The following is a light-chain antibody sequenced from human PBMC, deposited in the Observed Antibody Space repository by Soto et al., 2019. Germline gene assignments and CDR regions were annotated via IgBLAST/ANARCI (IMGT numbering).Light chain of an antibody. CDR2: GAS. CDR3: QQYGAAPYT. V-gene: IGKV3-20*01. Sequence: EIVLTQSPGTLSLSPGERATLSCRASQSVISSYLAWFQQKPGQAPRLLIYGASSRAAGIPDRFSGSESGTDFSLTISRLEPEDFAVYYCQQYGAAPYTVGQGTKMEI. J-gene: IGKJ2*01. CDR1: QSVISSY.